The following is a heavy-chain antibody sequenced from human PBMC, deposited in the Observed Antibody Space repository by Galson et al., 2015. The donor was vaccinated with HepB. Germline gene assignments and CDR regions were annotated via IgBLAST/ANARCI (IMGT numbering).Heavy chain of an antibody. D-gene: IGHD3-22*01. CDR3: TTDTYYFDSSGYPPYWYFDL. J-gene: IGHJ2*01. CDR2: IKSKTDGGTT. Sequence: SLRLSCAASGFTFSNAWMSWVRQAPGKGLEWVGRIKSKTDGGTTDYAAPVKGRFTISRDDSKNTLYLQMNSLKTEDTAVYYCTTDTYYFDSSGYPPYWYFDLWGRGTLVTVSS. V-gene: IGHV3-15*01. CDR1: GFTFSNAW.